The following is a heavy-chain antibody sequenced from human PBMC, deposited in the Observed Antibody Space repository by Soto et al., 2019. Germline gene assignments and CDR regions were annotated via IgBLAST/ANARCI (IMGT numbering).Heavy chain of an antibody. V-gene: IGHV3-9*01. CDR2: ITWNSDSL. Sequence: EVQLVESGGGLVQPGRSLRLSCAASGFIFEDYAMQWVRQAPGKGLEWVSSITWNSDSLAYTGSVKGRFTISRDNAKNSLYLEMDSLRPEDTALYYCTKSRAVAGRPLDDWGQGTLVTVSS. CDR3: TKSRAVAGRPLDD. J-gene: IGHJ4*02. CDR1: GFIFEDYA. D-gene: IGHD6-6*01.